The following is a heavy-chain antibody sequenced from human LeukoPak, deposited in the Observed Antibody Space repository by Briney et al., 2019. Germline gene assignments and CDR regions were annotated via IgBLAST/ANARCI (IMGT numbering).Heavy chain of an antibody. CDR1: GYSISSGYY. V-gene: IGHV4-38-2*02. Sequence: SETLSLTCSVSGYSISSGYYWGWIRQPPGKGLEWIGSLYHSGSTYYNPSLKSRVTISIDTSKNQFSLKLNSVTDADTAVYYCARASGSYTGLYYFDYWGQGTLVPVSS. CDR3: ARASGSYTGLYYFDY. J-gene: IGHJ4*02. D-gene: IGHD1-26*01. CDR2: LYHSGST.